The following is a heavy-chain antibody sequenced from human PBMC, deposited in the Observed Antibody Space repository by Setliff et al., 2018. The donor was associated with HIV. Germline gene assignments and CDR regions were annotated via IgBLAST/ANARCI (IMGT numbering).Heavy chain of an antibody. CDR2: VKSKSHGGTT. V-gene: IGHV3-15*01. D-gene: IGHD6-19*01. CDR3: IAEAGTSEY. Sequence: LRLSCEASGFTFSDAWMSWVRQAPGKGLEWVGRVKSKSHGGTTDYAAPVKGRFTISRDDSQNTQYLQMNSLKSEDTAVYYCIAEAGTSEYWGQGTLVTISS. J-gene: IGHJ4*02. CDR1: GFTFSDAW.